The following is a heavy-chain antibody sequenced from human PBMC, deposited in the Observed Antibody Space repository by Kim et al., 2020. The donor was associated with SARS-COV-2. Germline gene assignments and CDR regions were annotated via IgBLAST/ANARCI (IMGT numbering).Heavy chain of an antibody. CDR1: GFMFSSYG. V-gene: IGHV3-23*01. CDR3: AKIIGNYGSGSFDY. D-gene: IGHD3-10*01. CDR2: ISGGASST. J-gene: IGHJ4*02. Sequence: GGSLRLSCAASGFMFSSYGMSWVRQAPGKGLEWVSVISGGASSTYYADSVKGRFTISRDNSKNTLYLQMNSLGAEDTAVYYCAKIIGNYGSGSFDYWGQG.